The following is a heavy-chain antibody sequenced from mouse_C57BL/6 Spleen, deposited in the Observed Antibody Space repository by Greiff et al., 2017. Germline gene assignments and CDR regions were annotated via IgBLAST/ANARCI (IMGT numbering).Heavy chain of an antibody. J-gene: IGHJ1*03. Sequence: VQGVESGPELVKPGASVKISCKASGYAFSSSWMNWVKQRPGKGLEWIGRIYPGDGDTNYNGKFKGKATLTADKSSSTAYMQLSSLTSEDSAVYFCARSKTGTEWYFDVWGTGTTVTVSS. CDR2: IYPGDGDT. CDR1: GYAFSSSW. V-gene: IGHV1-82*01. D-gene: IGHD4-1*01. CDR3: ARSKTGTEWYFDV.